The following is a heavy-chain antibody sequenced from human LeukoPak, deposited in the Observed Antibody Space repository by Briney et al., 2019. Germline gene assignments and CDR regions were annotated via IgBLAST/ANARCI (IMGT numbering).Heavy chain of an antibody. J-gene: IGHJ6*03. CDR2: ISSSGSTI. CDR1: GFTFSSYE. CDR3: SRDLGAAGSNYYYYMDV. V-gene: IGHV3-48*03. D-gene: IGHD6-13*01. Sequence: PGGSLRLSCAASGFTFSSYEMNWVRQAPGKGLEWVSYISSSGSTIYYADSVKGRFTIPRDNAKNSLYLQMNSLRAEDTAVYYCSRDLGAAGSNYYYYMDVWGKGTTVTVFS.